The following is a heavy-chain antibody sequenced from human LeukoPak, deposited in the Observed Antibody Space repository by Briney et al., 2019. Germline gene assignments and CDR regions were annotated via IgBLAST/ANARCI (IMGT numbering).Heavy chain of an antibody. V-gene: IGHV3-74*01. Sequence: PGGSLRLSCAASGFTFSSYWMHWVRQAPGKGLVWVSRINSDGSSTSYADSVKGRFTISRDNAQNSLYLQINSLRAEDTAVYYCARDPYSGRYGDYYYYYMDVWGKGTTVTISS. CDR3: ARDPYSGRYGDYYYYYMDV. CDR2: INSDGSST. J-gene: IGHJ6*03. D-gene: IGHD1-26*01. CDR1: GFTFSSYW.